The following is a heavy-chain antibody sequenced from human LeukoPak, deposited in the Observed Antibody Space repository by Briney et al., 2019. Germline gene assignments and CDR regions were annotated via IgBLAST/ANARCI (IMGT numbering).Heavy chain of an antibody. V-gene: IGHV4-4*07. CDR3: AREGYYGSGSYKDY. CDR2: IYTSGST. D-gene: IGHD3-10*01. J-gene: IGHJ4*02. Sequence: SETLSLTCTVSGGSISSYYWSWIRQPAGKGLEWIGRIYTSGSTNYNPSLKSRVTMSVDMSKNQFSLKLSSVTAADTAVYYCAREGYYGSGSYKDYWGQGTLVTVSS. CDR1: GGSISSYY.